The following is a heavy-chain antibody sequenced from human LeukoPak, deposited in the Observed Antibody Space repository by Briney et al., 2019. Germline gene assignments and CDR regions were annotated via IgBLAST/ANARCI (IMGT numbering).Heavy chain of an antibody. J-gene: IGHJ4*02. Sequence: GGSLRLSCAASGFTFSSYAMSWVRQAPGKGLEWVSAISGSGGSTYYADYVKGRFTISRDNSKNTVYLQMNSLRAEDTAVYYCANDRTEYYYDSSGQQPGFDYWGQGTLVTVSS. CDR1: GFTFSSYA. CDR2: ISGSGGST. D-gene: IGHD3-22*01. V-gene: IGHV3-23*01. CDR3: ANDRTEYYYDSSGQQPGFDY.